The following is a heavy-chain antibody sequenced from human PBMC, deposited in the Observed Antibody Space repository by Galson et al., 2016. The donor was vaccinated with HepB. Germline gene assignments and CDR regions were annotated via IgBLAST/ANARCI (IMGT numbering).Heavy chain of an antibody. D-gene: IGHD6-13*01. V-gene: IGHV1-58*01. CDR2: IVAGSGDT. Sequence: SVKVSCKASGFTFTSSAVQWVRQTRGQRLEWIGWIVAGSGDTNYAQKFHERVTITRDMSTRTAYMGLSSLRSEDTAVYYCARGKGAPSYIVAAGSRTEYFQLWGQGTLVTVSS. J-gene: IGHJ1*01. CDR3: ARGKGAPSYIVAAGSRTEYFQL. CDR1: GFTFTSSA.